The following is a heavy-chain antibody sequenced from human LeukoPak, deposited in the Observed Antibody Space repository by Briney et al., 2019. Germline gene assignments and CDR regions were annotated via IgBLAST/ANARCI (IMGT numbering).Heavy chain of an antibody. CDR1: GFTFSSYS. CDR3: ARDKADYDSSGFDY. Sequence: KSGGSLRLSCAASGFTFSSYSMNWVRQAPGKGLEWVSSISSSSGYIYYADSVKGRFTISRDNAKNSLYLQMNSLRAEDTAVYYCARDKADYDSSGFDYWGQGTLVTVSS. V-gene: IGHV3-21*01. D-gene: IGHD3-22*01. J-gene: IGHJ4*02. CDR2: ISSSSGYI.